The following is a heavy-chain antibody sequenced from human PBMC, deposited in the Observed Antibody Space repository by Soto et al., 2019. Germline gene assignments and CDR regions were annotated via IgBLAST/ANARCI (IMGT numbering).Heavy chain of an antibody. J-gene: IGHJ4*02. Sequence: ASVKVSCKASGGTFSSYTISWVRQAPGQGLEWMGRIIPILGIANYAQKFQGRVTITADKSTSTAYMELSSLRSEDTAVYYCAREYTDGYDSSGYPYWGQGTLVTVSS. V-gene: IGHV1-69*04. CDR1: GGTFSSYT. CDR3: AREYTDGYDSSGYPY. D-gene: IGHD3-22*01. CDR2: IIPILGIA.